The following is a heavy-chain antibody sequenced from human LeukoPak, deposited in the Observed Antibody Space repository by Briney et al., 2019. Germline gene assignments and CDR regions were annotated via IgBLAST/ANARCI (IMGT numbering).Heavy chain of an antibody. CDR1: GYSISSGYY. J-gene: IGHJ3*02. D-gene: IGHD1-14*01. V-gene: IGHV4-38-2*02. CDR3: ARGYNKRAFDI. CDR2: IYHSGST. Sequence: SETLSLTCTVSGYSISSGYYWGWIRQPPGKGLEWIGSIYHSGSTYYNPSLKSRVTISVDTSKNQFSLKLSSVTAADTAVYYCARGYNKRAFDIWGQGTMVTVSS.